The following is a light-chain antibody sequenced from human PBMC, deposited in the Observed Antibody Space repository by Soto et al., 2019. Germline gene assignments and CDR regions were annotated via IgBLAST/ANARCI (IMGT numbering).Light chain of an antibody. CDR3: LRYKAFSQT. Sequence: DIQMTQSPSTLSASIGDRVTITCRASQSMNDWLAWYQQKPGKAPKVLIYDASSLQSGVPSRFSGSRSGTEFTLTIDSLQPDDVATYYCLRYKAFSQTFGQGTKVEI. J-gene: IGKJ1*01. V-gene: IGKV1-5*01. CDR1: QSMNDW. CDR2: DAS.